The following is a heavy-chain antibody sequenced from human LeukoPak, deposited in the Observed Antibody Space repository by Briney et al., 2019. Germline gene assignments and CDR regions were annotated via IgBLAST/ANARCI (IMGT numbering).Heavy chain of an antibody. D-gene: IGHD6-13*01. CDR3: AKYPASGGYFDY. J-gene: IGHJ4*02. CDR2: ISSSGGAI. Sequence: PGGSLRLSCAASGFTFSDYYMSWIRQAPGKRLEWVSHISSSGGAIYYADSLKGRFTISRDNAKNSVYLQMNSLRAEDTAVFYCAKYPASGGYFDYWGQGTLVTVSS. V-gene: IGHV3-11*01. CDR1: GFTFSDYY.